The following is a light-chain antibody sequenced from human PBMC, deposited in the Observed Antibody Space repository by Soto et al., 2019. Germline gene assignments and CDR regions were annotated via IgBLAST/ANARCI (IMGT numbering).Light chain of an antibody. CDR3: QHYSSSPLSWT. CDR2: GAS. CDR1: QSINIKY. V-gene: IGKV3-20*01. Sequence: IVLTQSPGTLSLSPADRATLSCRASQSINIKYLAWYQQKPGQAPRLLIYGASSRATGIPDRFSGSGSGTDFTITISRLEPEDFAVYYCQHYSSSPLSWTFGQGTKVELK. J-gene: IGKJ1*01.